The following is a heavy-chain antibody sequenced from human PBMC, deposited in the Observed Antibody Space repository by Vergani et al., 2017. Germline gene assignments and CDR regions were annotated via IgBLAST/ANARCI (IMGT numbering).Heavy chain of an antibody. J-gene: IGHJ6*03. CDR1: GFTFRDFY. V-gene: IGHV3-11*01. CDR2: ISDSGPSI. Sequence: QVQLVESGGTLVKPGGSLRLSCAASGFTFRDFYMTWIRQVPGKGLEWVSHISDSGPSINYADSVKGRFTVSRDNAKKALYLQMTSLRVEDTAVYYCARGNWNDGFNSYYYMDVWGKGTTVTVSS. D-gene: IGHD1-1*01. CDR3: ARGNWNDGFNSYYYMDV.